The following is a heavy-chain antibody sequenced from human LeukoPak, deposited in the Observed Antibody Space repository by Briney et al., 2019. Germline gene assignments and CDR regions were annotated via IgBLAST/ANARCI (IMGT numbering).Heavy chain of an antibody. CDR3: ARDHKRDYYDSSGYYPEI. D-gene: IGHD3-22*01. CDR1: GGTFSSYA. Sequence: SVKVSCKASGGTFSSYAISWVRQAPGQGLEWMGRIIPILGIANYAQKFQGRVTITADKSTSTAYMELSSLRSEDTAVYYCARDHKRDYYDSSGYYPEIWGQGTLVTVSS. J-gene: IGHJ4*02. CDR2: IIPILGIA. V-gene: IGHV1-69*04.